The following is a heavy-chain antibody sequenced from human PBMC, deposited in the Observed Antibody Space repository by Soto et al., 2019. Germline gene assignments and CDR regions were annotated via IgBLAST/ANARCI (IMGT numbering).Heavy chain of an antibody. J-gene: IGHJ6*02. CDR1: GGSFSDYY. Sequence: QVQLQQWGAGLLKPSETLSLTCAVYGGSFSDYYWSWIRQPPGKGLEWIGEINHSGSTKYNPSLKSRVTISVDTSKNQFSMKLSSVTAADTAVYYCARGAFGVVIIPYYYYGMDVWGQVTTVTVSS. CDR3: ARGAFGVVIIPYYYYGMDV. D-gene: IGHD3-3*01. V-gene: IGHV4-34*01. CDR2: INHSGST.